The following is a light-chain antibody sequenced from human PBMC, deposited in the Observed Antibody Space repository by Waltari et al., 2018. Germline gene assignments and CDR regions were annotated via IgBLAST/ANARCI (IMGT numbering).Light chain of an antibody. CDR3: CSFAGSISVFTV. Sequence: QSALPQFASVSGSPGQSITISCTGTSSDVGGYNLVSWYQPHPGRAPKLIIDDDTKRASGVSSRLSGTKAGNTASLTISGLQAEDEADYYCCSFAGSISVFTVVGTGTTVTVL. CDR2: DDT. V-gene: IGLV2-23*02. J-gene: IGLJ1*01. CDR1: SSDVGGYNL.